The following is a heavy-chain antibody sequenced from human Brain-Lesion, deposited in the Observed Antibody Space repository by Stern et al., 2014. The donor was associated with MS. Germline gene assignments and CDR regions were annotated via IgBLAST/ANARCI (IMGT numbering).Heavy chain of an antibody. J-gene: IGHJ4*02. V-gene: IGHV1-24*01. D-gene: IGHD1-26*01. CDR3: ATLSPGAGGNYYRHFDY. CDR2: FGPEDGET. CDR1: GYTLTELS. Sequence: QVQLVPSGAEVKKPGASVKVSCKVSGYTLTELSMHWVRQAPRQGLEWMGGFGPEDGETIYAQKCQGRVTMTEDTSTDTAYMELSSLRSEDTAVYYCATLSPGAGGNYYRHFDYWGQGTLVTVSS.